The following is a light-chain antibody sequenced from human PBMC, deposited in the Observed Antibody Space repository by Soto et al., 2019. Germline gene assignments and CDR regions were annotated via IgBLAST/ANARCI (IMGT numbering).Light chain of an antibody. CDR1: SSNIGSNY. CDR2: SNN. J-gene: IGLJ2*01. CDR3: EAWDDSLSDLVV. Sequence: QSVLTQPPSASGTPGQRVTISCSGSSSNIGSNYVYWYQQLPGTAPKLLIYSNNQRPSGVPDRFSGSKSGTSASLAISGLPSEDEADYYCEAWDDSLSDLVVFGGGTKLTVL. V-gene: IGLV1-47*02.